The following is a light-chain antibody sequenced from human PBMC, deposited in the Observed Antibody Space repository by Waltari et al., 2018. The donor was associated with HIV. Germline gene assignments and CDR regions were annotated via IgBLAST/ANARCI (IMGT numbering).Light chain of an antibody. CDR3: CSYAGSIYVV. V-gene: IGLV2-23*02. CDR1: SSDVGNYNH. CDR2: DVN. J-gene: IGLJ2*01. Sequence: QSALTQPAPVSGSPGQSITISCTGTSSDVGNYNHVPWYQQHPGKAPKVIIYDVNKRPSGVSNRFSGSKSGNTASLTISGLQAEDEGLYYCCSYAGSIYVVFGGGTKVTVL.